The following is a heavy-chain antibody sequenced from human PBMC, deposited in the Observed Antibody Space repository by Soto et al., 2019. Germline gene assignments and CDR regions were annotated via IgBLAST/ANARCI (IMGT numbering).Heavy chain of an antibody. Sequence: GGSLRLSCAASGFTFSSYGMHWVRQAPGKGLEWVAVISYDGSNKYYADSVKGRFTISRDNSKNTLYLQMNSLKTEDTAVYYCTRHTVDYWGQGTLVTVSS. J-gene: IGHJ4*02. CDR3: TRHTVDY. D-gene: IGHD5-18*01. CDR2: ISYDGSNK. V-gene: IGHV3-30*03. CDR1: GFTFSSYG.